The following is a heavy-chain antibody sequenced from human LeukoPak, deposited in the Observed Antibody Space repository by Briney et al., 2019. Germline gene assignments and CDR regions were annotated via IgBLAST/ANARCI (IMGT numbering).Heavy chain of an antibody. D-gene: IGHD3-22*01. V-gene: IGHV1-69*05. CDR3: SRPAASDTSGDSDCDY. CDR2: IIPIFGTA. J-gene: IGHJ4*02. Sequence: SSERLSCKASGGTFNSCAISWVRHAPRQGLEWMGRIIPIFGTANYAQKFHGRVTITTDESTSTAYMELSSRRSAETPAYLCSRPAASDTSGDSDCDYWGQGTLVTGSS. CDR1: GGTFNSCA.